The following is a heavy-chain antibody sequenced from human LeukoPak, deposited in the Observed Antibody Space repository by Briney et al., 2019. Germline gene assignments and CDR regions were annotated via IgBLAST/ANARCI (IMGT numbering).Heavy chain of an antibody. CDR2: IGTAGDT. CDR3: ARGYCSGGSCAYFDY. Sequence: PGGSLRLSCAASGFTFSSYDMHWVRQATGKGLEWVSAIGTAGDTYYPGSVKGRFTISRENAKNSLYLQMNSLRAGDTAVYYCARGYCSGGSCAYFDYWGQGTLVTVSS. V-gene: IGHV3-13*01. D-gene: IGHD2-15*01. CDR1: GFTFSSYD. J-gene: IGHJ4*02.